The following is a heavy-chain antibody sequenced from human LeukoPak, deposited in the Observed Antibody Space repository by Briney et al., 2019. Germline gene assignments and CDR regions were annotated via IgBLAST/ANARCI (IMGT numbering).Heavy chain of an antibody. CDR3: ARAAEYSSGWYLFDY. V-gene: IGHV4-4*07. CDR2: IYTSGST. J-gene: IGHJ4*02. CDR1: GGSMSSYY. Sequence: SETLSLTCTVSGGSMSSYYWTWIRQPAGKGLEWIGRIYTSGSTNYNPSLKSRVTMSVDTSKNQFSLKLSSVTAADTAMYYCARAAEYSSGWYLFDYWGQGTLVTVSA. D-gene: IGHD6-19*01.